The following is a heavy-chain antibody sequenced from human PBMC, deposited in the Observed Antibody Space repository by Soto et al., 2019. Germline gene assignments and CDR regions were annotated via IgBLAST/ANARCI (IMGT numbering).Heavy chain of an antibody. J-gene: IGHJ4*02. CDR2: INSDGSST. CDR1: GFTFSSYW. V-gene: IGHV3-74*01. Sequence: PGGSLRLSCAASGFTFSSYWMHWVRQAPGKGLVWVSRINSDGSSTSYADSVKGRFTISRDNAKNTLYLQMNSLRAEDTAVYYCARDARYCSGGSCYLPYWGQGTLVTVSS. D-gene: IGHD2-15*01. CDR3: ARDARYCSGGSCYLPY.